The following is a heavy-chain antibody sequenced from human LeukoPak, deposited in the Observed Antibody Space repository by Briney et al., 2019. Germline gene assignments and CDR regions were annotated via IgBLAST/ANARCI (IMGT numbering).Heavy chain of an antibody. J-gene: IGHJ4*02. D-gene: IGHD3-9*01. CDR1: GFTFSIYS. CDR3: ARSKFDQRYYFDY. CDR2: ISSSSSYI. Sequence: PGGSLRLSCAASGFTFSIYSMNGVRQAPGKGLEGVSSISSSSSYIYYADSVKGRFTISRDNAKNSLYLQMNSLRAEDTAVYYCARSKFDQRYYFDYWGQGTLVTVSS. V-gene: IGHV3-21*01.